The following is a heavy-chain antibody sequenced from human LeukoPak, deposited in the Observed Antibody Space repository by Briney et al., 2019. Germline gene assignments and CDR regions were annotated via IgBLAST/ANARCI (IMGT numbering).Heavy chain of an antibody. J-gene: IGHJ3*02. CDR2: TYYRSKWFK. CDR3: ARGFGYGFDI. V-gene: IGHV6-1*01. D-gene: IGHD3-10*01. CDR1: GDSVSINSAA. Sequence: SQTLSLTCAISGDSVSINSAAWNWVRQSRTRGLEWLGRTYYRSKWFKGDAVSVKSRITVNPDTSKNQFSLQLSSVTPEDTAVYFCARGFGYGFDIWGQGTMVTVSS.